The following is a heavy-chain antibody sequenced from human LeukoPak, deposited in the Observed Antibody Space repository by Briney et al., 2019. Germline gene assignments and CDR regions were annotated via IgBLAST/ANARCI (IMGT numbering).Heavy chain of an antibody. J-gene: IGHJ4*02. D-gene: IGHD3-22*01. CDR1: GYTFTSYG. CDR2: ISAYNGNT. V-gene: IGHV1-18*01. CDR3: ARGQYYYDSSGYYYREDY. Sequence: GASVKVSCKASGYTFTSYGISWVRQAPGQGLEWMGWISAYNGNTNYAQKFQGRVTMTRNTSISTAYMELSSLRSEDTAVYYCARGQYYYDSSGYYYREDYWGQGTLVTVSS.